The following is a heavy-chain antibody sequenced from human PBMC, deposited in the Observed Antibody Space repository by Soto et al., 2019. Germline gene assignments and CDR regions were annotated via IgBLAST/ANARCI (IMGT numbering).Heavy chain of an antibody. Sequence: QITLKESGPPRVRPSQTLTLTCTFSGFSLSTSGVGVGWIRQSPGKALERLVLIYWDDDKRYSPSLKSRLTTTLDTSTHCVVLTTHHMDPVDTATYPWAHRAGLQGDWNGGYFDFWGQGALVTVSS. J-gene: IGHJ4*02. CDR2: IYWDDDK. CDR3: AHRAGLQGDWNGGYFDF. D-gene: IGHD1-1*01. CDR1: GFSLSTSGVG. V-gene: IGHV2-5*02.